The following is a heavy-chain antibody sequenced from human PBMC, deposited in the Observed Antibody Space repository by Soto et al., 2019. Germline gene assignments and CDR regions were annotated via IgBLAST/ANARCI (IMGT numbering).Heavy chain of an antibody. CDR1: GGSISSYY. J-gene: IGHJ4*02. V-gene: IGHV4-59*01. D-gene: IGHD3-3*01. CDR3: ARSGKFGVNDY. Sequence: QVQLQESGPGLVKPSETLSLTCTVSGGSISSYYWSWIRQPPGKGLEWIGYIYYSGSTNYNPSLKSRVTISVDTSKNQFSLQLSSVTAADTAVYYCARSGKFGVNDYWGQGTLVTVSS. CDR2: IYYSGST.